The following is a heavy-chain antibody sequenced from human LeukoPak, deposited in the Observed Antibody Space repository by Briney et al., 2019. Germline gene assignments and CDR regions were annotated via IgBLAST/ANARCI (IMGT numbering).Heavy chain of an antibody. J-gene: IGHJ4*02. CDR2: ISYNGGT. CDR1: GVSIIDYY. CDR3: ARHRHSSALASLDF. V-gene: IGHV4-59*08. D-gene: IGHD5-18*01. Sequence: SETLSLTCTVSGVSIIDYYWSWVRQPPGKGLEWIACISYNGGTYSNPSLKSRVTISIDTSKNQFSLKLSSVTAADTAIFYCARHRHSSALASLDFWGPGTLVTVSS.